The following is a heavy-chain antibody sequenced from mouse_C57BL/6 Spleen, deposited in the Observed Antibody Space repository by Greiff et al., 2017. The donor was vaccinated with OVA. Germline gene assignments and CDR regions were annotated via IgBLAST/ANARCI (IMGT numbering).Heavy chain of an antibody. CDR2: INPNYGTT. Sequence: VQLQQSGPELVKPGASVKISCKASGYSFTDYNMNWVKQSTGKSLEWIGVINPNYGTTSYNQKFKGKGTLTVDQSSSTAYMQLKSLTSEDSAVYYCARSSHYSNYVLDYWGQGTTLTVSS. D-gene: IGHD2-5*01. J-gene: IGHJ2*01. V-gene: IGHV1-39*01. CDR3: ARSSHYSNYVLDY. CDR1: GYSFTDYN.